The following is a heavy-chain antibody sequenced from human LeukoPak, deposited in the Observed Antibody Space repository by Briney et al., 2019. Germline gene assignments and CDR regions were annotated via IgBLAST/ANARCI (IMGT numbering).Heavy chain of an antibody. V-gene: IGHV3-11*01. CDR1: GFTFSDYY. CDR3: ARDYRARDGYVDY. J-gene: IGHJ4*02. CDR2: ISSSGSTI. Sequence: PGGSPRLSCAASGFTFSDYYMSCIRQAPGKGLERGSSISSSGSTIYYAGSVKGRFTISRDNAKNSLYLQMNSLRAEDTAVYYCARDYRARDGYVDYWGQGTLVTVSS. D-gene: IGHD5-24*01.